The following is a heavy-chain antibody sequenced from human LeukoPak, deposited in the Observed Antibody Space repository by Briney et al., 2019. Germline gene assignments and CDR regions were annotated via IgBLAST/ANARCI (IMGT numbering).Heavy chain of an antibody. CDR3: AKLTNVAATGTFDY. D-gene: IGHD6-13*01. J-gene: IGHJ4*02. CDR1: GFTFSSYA. V-gene: IGHV3-23*01. Sequence: GGSLRLSCAASGFTFSSYAMGWVRQAPGKGLEWVSAISGSGAGTYYADSVKGRFTLSRDNSKNTLYLQTNSLRAEDTALYFCAKLTNVAATGTFDYWGQGALVTVSS. CDR2: ISGSGAGT.